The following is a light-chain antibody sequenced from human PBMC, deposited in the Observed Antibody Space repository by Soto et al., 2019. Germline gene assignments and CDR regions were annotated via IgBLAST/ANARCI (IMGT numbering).Light chain of an antibody. Sequence: QLVLTQSSSASASLGSSVKLTCTLSSGHSSYIIAWHQQQPGKAPRYLMKLEGSGSYNKGSGVPDRFSGSSSGADRYLTISNLQSEDEADYYRETWDSNTPWVFGGGTKVTVL. V-gene: IGLV4-60*03. CDR2: LEGSGSY. CDR1: SGHSSYI. CDR3: ETWDSNTPWV. J-gene: IGLJ3*02.